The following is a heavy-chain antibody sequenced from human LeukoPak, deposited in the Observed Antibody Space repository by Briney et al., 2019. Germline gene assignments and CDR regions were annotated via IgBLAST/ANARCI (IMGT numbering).Heavy chain of an antibody. CDR2: ISYSGST. V-gene: IGHV4-39*01. J-gene: IGHJ1*01. Sequence: SETLSLTCTVSGGSITSSSYYWGWIRQPPGKGLEWIGSISYSGSTYYNPSLKSRLTISVDPSMSQFSLKLSSVTAADTAVYYCARQVGATLYFHPWGQGTLVTVSS. CDR1: GGSITSSSYY. CDR3: ARQVGATLYFHP. D-gene: IGHD1-26*01.